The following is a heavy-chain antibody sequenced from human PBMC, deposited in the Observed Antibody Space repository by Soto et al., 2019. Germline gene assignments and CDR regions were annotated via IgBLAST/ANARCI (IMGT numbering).Heavy chain of an antibody. V-gene: IGHV4-4*07. CDR1: GGSISSDY. D-gene: IGHD6-13*01. CDR3: AREPTTAGTVNWFDP. J-gene: IGHJ5*02. Sequence: VQLQESGPGLVKPSETLSLICTVSGGSISSDYLSWIRHPAGKGLEWIGRVYTSGYSNSNPSLKRRVTMSVDTSKKQFSLNLSSVTAADTAVYYCAREPTTAGTVNWFDPWGQGTLVTVSS. CDR2: VYTSGYS.